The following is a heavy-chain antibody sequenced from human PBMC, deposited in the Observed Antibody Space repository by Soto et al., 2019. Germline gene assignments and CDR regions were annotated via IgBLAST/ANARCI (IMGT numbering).Heavy chain of an antibody. V-gene: IGHV4-30-4*01. J-gene: IGHJ4*02. D-gene: IGHD3-10*01. CDR3: AGSLASMVRGVTSMNN. Sequence: QVQLQESGPGLVKPSQTLSLTCTVSGGSISSGDYYWSWIRQPPGKGLEWIGYIYYSGSTYYNPSLKSRVTISVDTSKNQFSLKLSSVTAADTAVYYCAGSLASMVRGVTSMNNWGQGTLVTVSS. CDR1: GGSISSGDYY. CDR2: IYYSGST.